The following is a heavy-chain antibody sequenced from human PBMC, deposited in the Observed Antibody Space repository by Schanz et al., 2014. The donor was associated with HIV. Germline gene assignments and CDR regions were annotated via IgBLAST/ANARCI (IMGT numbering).Heavy chain of an antibody. V-gene: IGHV1-69*01. CDR1: GGPFSSYA. D-gene: IGHD3-3*02. J-gene: IGHJ6*02. Sequence: QVQLVQSGAEVRKPGTSVKVSCKATGGPFSSYAVNWVRQAPGKGLEWMGGIIHIFGTANYAQKVQGRVTIIADESTSTDYMELSSLRSADTAVYFCARAAFSSEYYYGMDVWGQGTTVTVSS. CDR3: ARAAFSSEYYYGMDV. CDR2: IIHIFGTA.